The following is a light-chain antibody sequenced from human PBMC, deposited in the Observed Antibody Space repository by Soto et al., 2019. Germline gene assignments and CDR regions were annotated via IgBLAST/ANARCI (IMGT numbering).Light chain of an antibody. V-gene: IGLV7-46*01. Sequence: QAVVTQEPSLTVSPGGTVTLTCGSSTGAVTSDHWPHWFQQKPGQAPRTLIYDTSNKHSWTPARFSGSLLGGKAALTLSGAQPEDEADYYCLVIFTGVGEVFGTGTKVTVL. CDR2: DTS. CDR3: LVIFTGVGEV. CDR1: TGAVTSDHW. J-gene: IGLJ1*01.